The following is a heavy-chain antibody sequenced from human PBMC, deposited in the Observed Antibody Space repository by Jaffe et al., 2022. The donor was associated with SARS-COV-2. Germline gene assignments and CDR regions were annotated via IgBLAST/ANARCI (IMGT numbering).Heavy chain of an antibody. CDR1: GFTFSSYA. V-gene: IGHV3-64D*09. D-gene: IGHD3-9*01. CDR2: ISGNGDST. Sequence: EVQLVESGGGLVQPGGSLRLSCSASGFTFSSYAMHWVRQAPGKALEYVLGISGNGDSTYYADSVKGRFTISRDNSKNTLYLQMSSLRPEDTAFYYCVRETYDTRPLDYWGQGTLVTVSS. CDR3: VRETYDTRPLDY. J-gene: IGHJ4*02.